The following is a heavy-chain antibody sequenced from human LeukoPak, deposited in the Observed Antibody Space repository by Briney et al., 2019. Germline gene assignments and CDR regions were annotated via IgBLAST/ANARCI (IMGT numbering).Heavy chain of an antibody. J-gene: IGHJ4*02. Sequence: SETLSLTCAVYGGSFSGYYWSWIRQPPGKGLEWIGEINHSGSTNYNPSLKSRVTISVDTSKNQFSLKLSSVTAADTAAYYCARLVVVAVLDYWGQGTQVTVSS. CDR1: GGSFSGYY. D-gene: IGHD2-15*01. CDR3: ARLVVVAVLDY. CDR2: INHSGST. V-gene: IGHV4-34*01.